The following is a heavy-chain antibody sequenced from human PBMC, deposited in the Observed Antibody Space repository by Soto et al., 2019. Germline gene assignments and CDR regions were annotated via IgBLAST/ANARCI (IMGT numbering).Heavy chain of an antibody. CDR3: ANSVVPAALLNDYFHNDLDV. Sequence: AGGSLRLSCAASGFTFSNYAMSWVRQAPGKGLEWVSSISDGGGNTYYAGFVRGRFTISRDNSQNTLNLQMYSLKVEDTAVYYCANSVVPAALLNDYFHNDLDVWGQGTTVTVSS. J-gene: IGHJ6*02. V-gene: IGHV3-23*01. CDR1: GFTFSNYA. D-gene: IGHD2-2*01. CDR2: ISDGGGNT.